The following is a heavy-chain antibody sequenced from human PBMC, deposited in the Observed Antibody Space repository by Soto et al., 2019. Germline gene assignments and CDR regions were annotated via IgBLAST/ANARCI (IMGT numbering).Heavy chain of an antibody. Sequence: SETLSLTCTVSGGSISSYYWSWIRQPPGKGLEWIGYIYYSGSTNYNPSLKSRVTISVDTSENQFSLKLSSVTAADTAVYYCARVGQPDYDFWSGYRYYFDYWGQGTLVTVSS. CDR3: ARVGQPDYDFWSGYRYYFDY. CDR2: IYYSGST. CDR1: GGSISSYY. V-gene: IGHV4-59*01. D-gene: IGHD3-3*01. J-gene: IGHJ4*02.